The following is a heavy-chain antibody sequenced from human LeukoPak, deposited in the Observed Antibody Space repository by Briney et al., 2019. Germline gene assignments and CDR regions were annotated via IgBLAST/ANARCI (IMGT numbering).Heavy chain of an antibody. V-gene: IGHV4-38-2*02. D-gene: IGHD5-24*01. CDR2: ISHSGST. Sequence: SETLSLTCTVSGSSISSSDYGAWIRQPPGKGLEWIATISHSGSTYYNPSLKSRVTISADTSKTQHSLSLNSVTLADTAVYYCARVNTVMATFDYWGQGTPVTVSS. CDR3: ARVNTVMATFDY. CDR1: GSSISSSDY. J-gene: IGHJ4*02.